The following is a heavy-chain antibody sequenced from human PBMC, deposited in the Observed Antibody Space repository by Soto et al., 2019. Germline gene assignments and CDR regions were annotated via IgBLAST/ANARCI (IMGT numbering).Heavy chain of an antibody. Sequence: QLQLQESGPGLVKPSETLSLTCTVSGGSISSSSYYWGWIRQPPGKGLEWIGSIYYSGSTYYNPSLKSRVTISGDTSKNQLSRKLSSVTAADTAVYYCARPETPRGTMVRGVIVLGDVWGKGTTVTVSS. J-gene: IGHJ6*04. CDR2: IYYSGST. CDR3: ARPETPRGTMVRGVIVLGDV. D-gene: IGHD3-10*01. CDR1: GGSISSSSYY. V-gene: IGHV4-39*01.